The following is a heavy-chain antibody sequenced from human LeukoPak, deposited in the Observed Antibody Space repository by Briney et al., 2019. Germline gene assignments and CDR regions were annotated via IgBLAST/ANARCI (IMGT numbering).Heavy chain of an antibody. D-gene: IGHD3-22*01. J-gene: IGHJ4*02. CDR2: IKSKTDGGTT. CDR1: GFTFSTYA. V-gene: IGHV3-15*01. Sequence: GGSLRLSCAASGFTFSTYAMSWVRQAPGKGPEWVGRIKSKTDGGTTDYAAPVKGRFTISRDDSKNTLYLQMNSLKTEDTAVYYCTTLLTGFTMTPGWGQGTLVTVSS. CDR3: TTLLTGFTMTPG.